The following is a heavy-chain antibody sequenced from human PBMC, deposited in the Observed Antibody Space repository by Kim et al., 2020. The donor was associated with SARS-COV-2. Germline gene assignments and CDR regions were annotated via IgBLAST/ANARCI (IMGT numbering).Heavy chain of an antibody. D-gene: IGHD1-26*01. CDR2: VSSSSSHT. CDR3: ARGEVRVDYYGMDV. V-gene: IGHV3-11*05. J-gene: IGHJ6*02. Sequence: GGSLRLSCAASGFTFSDYNMSWIRQAPGKGLEWVSYVSSSSSHTNYADSVKGRFTISRDNAKNSLFLQMNSLRAEDTAVYYCARGEVRVDYYGMDVWREG. CDR1: GFTFSDYN.